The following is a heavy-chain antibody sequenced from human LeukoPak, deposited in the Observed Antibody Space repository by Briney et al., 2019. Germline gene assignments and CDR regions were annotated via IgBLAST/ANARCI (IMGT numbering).Heavy chain of an antibody. CDR2: ISGRSSNI. J-gene: IGHJ4*02. CDR1: AFTFSDYS. D-gene: IGHD1-26*01. Sequence: GGPLRLSCAASAFTFSDYSMNWVRQAPGKGLEWVSYISGRSSNIYYADSVKGRFIISRDNAKSSMYLQMNSLRAEDTAVYYCARDRLKSGSYYFDYWGQGTLVTVSS. V-gene: IGHV3-48*01. CDR3: ARDRLKSGSYYFDY.